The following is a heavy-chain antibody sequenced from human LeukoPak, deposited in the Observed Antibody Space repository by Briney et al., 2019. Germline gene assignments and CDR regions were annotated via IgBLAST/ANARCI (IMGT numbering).Heavy chain of an antibody. D-gene: IGHD6-13*01. J-gene: IGHJ5*02. V-gene: IGHV4-61*02. Sequence: SETLSLTCTVSGASISSGSYYWSWIRQPAGKGLEWIGRIYTSGSTNYNPSLKSRVTISVDRSKNQFSLRLSSVTAADTAVYYCARESPIAETAWGQGILVTVSS. CDR2: IYTSGST. CDR3: ARESPIAETA. CDR1: GASISSGSYY.